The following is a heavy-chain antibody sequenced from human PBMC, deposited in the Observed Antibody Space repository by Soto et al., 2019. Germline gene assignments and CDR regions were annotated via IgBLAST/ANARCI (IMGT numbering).Heavy chain of an antibody. Sequence: ASVKVSCKASGYTFTSYAMHWVRQAPGQRLEWMGWINAGNGNTKYSQKFQGRVTITRDTSASTAYMGLSSLRSEDTAVYYCARWVGGNYFHYWGQGTLVTVSS. CDR2: INAGNGNT. J-gene: IGHJ4*02. D-gene: IGHD1-26*01. CDR3: ARWVGGNYFHY. CDR1: GYTFTSYA. V-gene: IGHV1-3*01.